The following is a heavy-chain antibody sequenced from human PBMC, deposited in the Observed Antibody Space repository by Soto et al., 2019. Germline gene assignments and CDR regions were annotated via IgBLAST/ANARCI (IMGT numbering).Heavy chain of an antibody. CDR3: ARGPITTNPRFDP. CDR2: INHSGST. CDR1: GGSFSWYY. V-gene: IGHV4-34*01. D-gene: IGHD3-22*01. Sequence: SETRSRTCAVYGGSFSWYYWSWIRQPPGKGLEWIGEINHSGSTNYNPSLKSRVTISVDTSKNQFSLKLSSVTAADTAVYYCARGPITTNPRFDPWGQGTLVTVSS. J-gene: IGHJ5*02.